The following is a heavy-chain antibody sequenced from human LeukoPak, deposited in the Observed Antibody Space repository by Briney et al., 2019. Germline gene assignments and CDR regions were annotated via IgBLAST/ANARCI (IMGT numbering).Heavy chain of an antibody. CDR2: ISERSRTT. D-gene: IGHD1-26*01. CDR1: GFTFSSYS. J-gene: IGHJ4*02. CDR3: ARVWYSGSYPVDY. V-gene: IGHV3-48*04. Sequence: PGGSLRLSCAASGFTFSSYSMNWVRQAPGKGLEWISYISERSRTTSYADSVKGRFTISRDNAKNSLYLQMNSLRVDDTAVYYCARVWYSGSYPVDYWGQGTLVTVSS.